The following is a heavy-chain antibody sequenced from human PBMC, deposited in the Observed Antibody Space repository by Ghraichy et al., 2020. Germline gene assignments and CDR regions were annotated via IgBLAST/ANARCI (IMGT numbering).Heavy chain of an antibody. Sequence: SQTLSLTCAISGGSVSRNSATWNWIRQSPSRGLEWLGRTYYRLKWYNDYAVSVRSRITINADTSENQFSLQLNSVTPEDTAVYYCARGVYDYFDYWGQGTLVTVSS. CDR3: ARGVYDYFDY. D-gene: IGHD2/OR15-2a*01. CDR1: GGSVSRNSAT. CDR2: TYYRLKWYN. J-gene: IGHJ4*02. V-gene: IGHV6-1*01.